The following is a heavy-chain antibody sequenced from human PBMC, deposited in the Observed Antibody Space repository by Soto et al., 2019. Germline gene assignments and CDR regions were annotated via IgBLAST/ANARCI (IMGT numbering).Heavy chain of an antibody. J-gene: IGHJ6*02. V-gene: IGHV4-39*01. D-gene: IGHD3-22*01. Sequence: SETLSLTCTVSGGSISSSSYYWGWIRQPPGKGLEWIGSIYYSGSTYYNPSLKSRVTISVDTSKNQFSLKLSSVTAADTAVYYCARGLEDDSSGYYWVDPPLHYEVMDVWGQGTTVTVSS. CDR3: ARGLEDDSSGYYWVDPPLHYEVMDV. CDR1: GGSISSSSYY. CDR2: IYYSGST.